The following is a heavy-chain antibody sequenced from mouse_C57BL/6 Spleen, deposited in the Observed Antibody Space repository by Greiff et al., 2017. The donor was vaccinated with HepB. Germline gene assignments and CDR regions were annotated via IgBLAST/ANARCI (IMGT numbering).Heavy chain of an antibody. CDR3: AREEDYYGSSLDY. CDR2: IDPNSGGT. J-gene: IGHJ2*01. V-gene: IGHV1-72*01. D-gene: IGHD1-1*01. CDR1: GYTFTSYW. Sequence: QVQLQQPGAELVKPGASVKLSCKASGYTFTSYWMHWVKQRPGRGLEWMGRIDPNSGGTKYNEKFKSKATLTVDKPSSTAYMQLSSLTSEDSAVYYCAREEDYYGSSLDYWGQGTTLTVSS.